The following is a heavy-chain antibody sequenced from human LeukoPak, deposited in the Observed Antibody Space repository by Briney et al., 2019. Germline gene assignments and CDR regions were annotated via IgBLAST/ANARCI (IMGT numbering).Heavy chain of an antibody. Sequence: GGSLSLSCAASGFTFSKHWMHWVRQAPNKGLVWVSSLSQDGRNTVYADSVRGRFTISRDNAKNTVHLQMDSLRTDDTAVYYCARDYHYGQTDYWGQGTLITVSS. CDR1: GFTFSKHW. D-gene: IGHD3-16*01. V-gene: IGHV3-74*01. CDR3: ARDYHYGQTDY. CDR2: LSQDGRNT. J-gene: IGHJ4*02.